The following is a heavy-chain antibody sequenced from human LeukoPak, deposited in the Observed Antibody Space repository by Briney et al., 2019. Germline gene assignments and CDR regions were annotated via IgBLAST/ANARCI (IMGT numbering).Heavy chain of an antibody. V-gene: IGHV3-66*02. J-gene: IGHJ4*02. CDR3: ARLPY. CDR2: IYSGGST. CDR1: GHTDNINY. Sequence: GGSLTLSCTASGHTDNINYKRWVRQAPGKGLEWVSFIYSGGSTYYADSVKGRFTIPRDNSKNTLYLQMNSLRAEDTAVYYCARLPYWGQGTLVTVSS.